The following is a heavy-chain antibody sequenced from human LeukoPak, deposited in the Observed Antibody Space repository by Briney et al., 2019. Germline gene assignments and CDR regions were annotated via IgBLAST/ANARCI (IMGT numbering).Heavy chain of an antibody. D-gene: IGHD3-10*01. CDR1: GYTFTGYY. J-gene: IGHJ4*02. V-gene: IGHV1-2*02. CDR2: INPNSGGT. Sequence: ASVKVSCKASGYTFTGYYMHWVRQAPGQGLEWMGWINPNSGGTNYAQKFQGRVTMTRDTSISTAYMELSRLRSDDTAVYYCARARYYYGSGSSTLLGYWGQGTLVTVSS. CDR3: ARARYYYGSGSSTLLGY.